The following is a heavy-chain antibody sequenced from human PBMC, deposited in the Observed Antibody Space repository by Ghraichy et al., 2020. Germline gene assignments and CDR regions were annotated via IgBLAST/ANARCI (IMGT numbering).Heavy chain of an antibody. CDR1: GFTLSSYT. D-gene: IGHD3-10*01. CDR2: ISSSSSYI. J-gene: IGHJ3*02. V-gene: IGHV3-21*01. Sequence: GESLNISCAASGFTLSSYTMNWVRQAPGKGLEWVSSISSSSSYISYADSVKGRFTISKDNAENSLYLQMSSLRAEDTAVYYCARERGGAFYYGSGSGIDAFDIWGQGTMVTVSS. CDR3: ARERGGAFYYGSGSGIDAFDI.